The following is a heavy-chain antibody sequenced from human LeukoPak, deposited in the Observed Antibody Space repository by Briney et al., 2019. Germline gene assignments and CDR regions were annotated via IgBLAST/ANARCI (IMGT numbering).Heavy chain of an antibody. V-gene: IGHV1-24*01. Sequence: ASVKVSCKASGGTFSSYAISWVRQAPGKGLEWMGGFDPEDGETIYAQKFQGRVTMTEDTSTDTAYMELSSLRSEDTAVYYCATVGYCSSTSCLSYNWFDPWGQGTLVTVSS. D-gene: IGHD2-2*01. CDR3: ATVGYCSSTSCLSYNWFDP. J-gene: IGHJ5*02. CDR1: GGTFSSYA. CDR2: FDPEDGET.